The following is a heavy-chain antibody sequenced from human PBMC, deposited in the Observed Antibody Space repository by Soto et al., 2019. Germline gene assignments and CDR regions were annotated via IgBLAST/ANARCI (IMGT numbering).Heavy chain of an antibody. CDR2: IYYSGST. J-gene: IGHJ5*02. CDR1: GGSISSGGYY. V-gene: IGHV4-31*03. D-gene: IGHD2-15*01. Sequence: SETLSLTCTVSGGSISSGGYYWSWIRQHPGKGPEWIGYIYYSGSTYYNPSLKSRVTISVDTSKNQFSLKLSSVTAADTAVYYCAREVSCSGGSCYSGALTGDSHWFDPWGQGTLVTVSS. CDR3: AREVSCSGGSCYSGALTGDSHWFDP.